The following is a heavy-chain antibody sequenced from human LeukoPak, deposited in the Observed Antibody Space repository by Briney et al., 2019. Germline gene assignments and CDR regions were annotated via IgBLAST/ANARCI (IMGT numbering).Heavy chain of an antibody. D-gene: IGHD7-27*01. V-gene: IGHV3-11*01. CDR1: GFTFTDYY. J-gene: IGHJ6*03. CDR3: ARGTNLGFPLHMDA. CDR2: IDTRNKPI. Sequence: GGSLRLSCAASGFTFTDYYMTWIRRAPGKGLEWVSYIDTRNKPIYYADSVRGRFTISRDNAKDSLYLQLHSLRVEDTAVYYCARGTNLGFPLHMDAWGKGTTVTASS.